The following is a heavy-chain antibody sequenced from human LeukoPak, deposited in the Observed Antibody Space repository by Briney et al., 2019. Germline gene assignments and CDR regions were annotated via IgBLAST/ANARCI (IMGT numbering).Heavy chain of an antibody. CDR2: IYYSGST. CDR1: GGSISSYY. V-gene: IGHV4-59*01. Sequence: SETLSLTCTVSGGSISSYYWSWIRQPPGKGQEWIGYIYYSGSTNYNPSLKSRVTISVDTSKNQFSLKLSSVTAADTAVYYCARGYCSGGSCYGPWGQGTLVTVSS. J-gene: IGHJ5*02. D-gene: IGHD2-15*01. CDR3: ARGYCSGGSCYGP.